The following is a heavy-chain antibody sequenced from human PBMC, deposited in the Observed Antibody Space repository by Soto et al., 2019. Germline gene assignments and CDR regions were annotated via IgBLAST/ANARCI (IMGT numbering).Heavy chain of an antibody. V-gene: IGHV2-5*02. CDR3: ARRLGGDYADY. Sequence: QITLKESGPPLVKPTQTLTLTCTFSGFSLTTSGVGVGWIRQPPGKALEWLALVYWDDDKRYSPSLKSRLTITKDTSKNQVVLTMTNMVPVDTATYYCARRLGGDYADYWGQGTLVTVSS. J-gene: IGHJ4*02. CDR1: GFSLTTSGVG. CDR2: VYWDDDK.